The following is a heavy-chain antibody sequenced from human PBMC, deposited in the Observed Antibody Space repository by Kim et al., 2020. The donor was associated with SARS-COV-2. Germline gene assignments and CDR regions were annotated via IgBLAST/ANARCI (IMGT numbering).Heavy chain of an antibody. D-gene: IGHD5-12*01. CDR3: AHRSGYSGYALFDY. J-gene: IGHJ4*02. Sequence: SPSLKSRLTITQDTSKNQVVLTVTNMDPVDTATYYCAHRSGYSGYALFDYWGQGTLVTVSS. V-gene: IGHV2-5*01.